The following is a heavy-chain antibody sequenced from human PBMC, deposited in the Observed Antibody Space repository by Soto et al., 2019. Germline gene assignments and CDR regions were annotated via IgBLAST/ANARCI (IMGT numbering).Heavy chain of an antibody. CDR2: MYFGGSF. D-gene: IGHD3-22*01. CDR1: GASVSHGY. J-gene: IGHJ5*02. Sequence: SETLSLTCNVSGASVSHGYWSWIRQPPGKGLEWIGFMYFGGSFNYNPSLTSRATISVETSKNQFSMKLTSVTASDTAVYYCARSYYDSTGFAVDPWGQGTLVTVPQ. V-gene: IGHV4-59*02. CDR3: ARSYYDSTGFAVDP.